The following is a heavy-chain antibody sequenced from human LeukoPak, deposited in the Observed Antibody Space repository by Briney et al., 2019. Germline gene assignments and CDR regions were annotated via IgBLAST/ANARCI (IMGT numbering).Heavy chain of an antibody. CDR1: GGSISSGDYY. J-gene: IGHJ3*02. D-gene: IGHD5-18*01. CDR3: ASSDTAMSHDAFDI. Sequence: PSETLSLTCTVSGGSISSGDYYWSWIRQPPGKGLEWIGYIYYSGSTYYNPSLKSRVTISVDTSKNQFSLKLSSVTAADTAVYYCASSDTAMSHDAFDIWGQGTMVTVSS. V-gene: IGHV4-30-4*01. CDR2: IYYSGST.